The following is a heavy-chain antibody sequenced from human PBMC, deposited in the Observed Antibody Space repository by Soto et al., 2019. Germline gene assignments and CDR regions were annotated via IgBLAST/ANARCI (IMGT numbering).Heavy chain of an antibody. J-gene: IGHJ4*02. D-gene: IGHD3-10*01. CDR1: GYTFDDYS. Sequence: QVQLVQPGSEVKKPGASVKVACKTSGYTFDDYSIIWVRQAPGKGLEWVGWIAVYNNHTDYAENLQGRVSLTTDSSTNTVYMELRPLRSDGSAVYYCARGKRSYLSSGDYWGQGTRVTVSP. CDR2: IAVYNNHT. CDR3: ARGKRSYLSSGDY. V-gene: IGHV1-18*01.